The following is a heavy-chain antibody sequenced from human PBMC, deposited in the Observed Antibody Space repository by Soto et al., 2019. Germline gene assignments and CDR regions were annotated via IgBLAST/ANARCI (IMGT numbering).Heavy chain of an antibody. CDR2: IKQDGSAK. Sequence: GGSLRLSCVASGLTLSSYWMSWVRQAPGKGLEWVANIKQDGSAKYYVDSVKGRFTISRDNTEKSLYLQMDSLRAEDTAVYFRVSDRDKSSGSDCYRSFDYWGQGTLVTVSS. V-gene: IGHV3-7*03. D-gene: IGHD5-12*01. CDR1: GLTLSSYW. CDR3: VSDRDKSSGSDCYRSFDY. J-gene: IGHJ4*02.